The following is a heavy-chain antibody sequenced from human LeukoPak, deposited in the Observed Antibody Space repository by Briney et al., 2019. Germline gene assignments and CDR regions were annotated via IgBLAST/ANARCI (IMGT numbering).Heavy chain of an antibody. Sequence: PGGSLRLSCAASGFTSDDYGMNWVRQAPGKGLEWVSGINWNGSSTGYADSVKGRFTISRDNTKNSLYLQMNSLRAEDTALYYCARANSYGANSNFDYWGQGTLVTVSS. V-gene: IGHV3-20*04. CDR1: GFTSDDYG. D-gene: IGHD4-23*01. CDR2: INWNGSST. CDR3: ARANSYGANSNFDY. J-gene: IGHJ4*02.